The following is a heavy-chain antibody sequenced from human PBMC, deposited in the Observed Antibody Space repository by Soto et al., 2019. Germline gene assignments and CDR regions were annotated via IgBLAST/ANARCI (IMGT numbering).Heavy chain of an antibody. CDR3: AKRGCYYDSSGYYYDY. J-gene: IGHJ4*01. Sequence: EVQLLESGGGLVQPGGSLRLSCAASGFTFSSYAMSCVRQAPGKGLEWVSAISGSGGSTYYADSVKGRFTISRDNSNNTLDLEMNGRRAEDTSVYYCAKRGCYYDSSGYYYDYWGQGTLVTVPS. CDR1: GFTFSSYA. V-gene: IGHV3-23*01. CDR2: ISGSGGST. D-gene: IGHD3-22*01.